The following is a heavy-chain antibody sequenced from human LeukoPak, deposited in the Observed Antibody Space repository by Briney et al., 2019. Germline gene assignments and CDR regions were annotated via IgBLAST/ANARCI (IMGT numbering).Heavy chain of an antibody. CDR3: ARGGKYYYGSGSFI. CDR1: GGSISSYY. Sequence: SETLSLTCTVSGGSISSYYWNWIRQPPGKGLEWIGYIYYSGSTNYNPSLKSRVTISVDTSKNQFSLKLSSVTAADTAVYYCARGGKYYYGSGSFIWGQGTLVTVSS. J-gene: IGHJ4*02. CDR2: IYYSGST. D-gene: IGHD3-10*01. V-gene: IGHV4-59*01.